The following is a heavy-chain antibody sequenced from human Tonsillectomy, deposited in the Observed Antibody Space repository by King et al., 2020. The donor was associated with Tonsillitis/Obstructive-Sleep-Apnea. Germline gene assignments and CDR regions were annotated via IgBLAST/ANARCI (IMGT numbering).Heavy chain of an antibody. J-gene: IGHJ6*03. Sequence: TLKESGPVLVKPTETLTLTCTVSGFSLSNARMGVSWIRQPPGKALEWLAHIFWNDEKSYSTSLKSRLTISKDTSKSQVVLTMTNMDPVDTATYYCAWGTAVVYYYYYYMDVWGKGTTVTVSS. CDR1: GFSLSNARMG. D-gene: IGHD5-18*01. CDR3: AWGTAVVYYYYYYMDV. CDR2: IFWNDEK. V-gene: IGHV2-26*01.